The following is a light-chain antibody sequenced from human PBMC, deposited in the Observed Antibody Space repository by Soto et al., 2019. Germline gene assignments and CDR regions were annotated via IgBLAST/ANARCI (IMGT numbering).Light chain of an antibody. CDR2: NDN. V-gene: IGLV1-44*01. CDR3: AAWDGSLKAYV. J-gene: IGLJ1*01. Sequence: QSVLTQPPSASGTPGQRVTISCSGSSSNIGTNTVNWYQQLPGTAPKLLISNDNQRPSGVPDRFSGSKSGTSASLAISGLQSEDEVDYYCAAWDGSLKAYVFGTGTKLTVL. CDR1: SSNIGTNT.